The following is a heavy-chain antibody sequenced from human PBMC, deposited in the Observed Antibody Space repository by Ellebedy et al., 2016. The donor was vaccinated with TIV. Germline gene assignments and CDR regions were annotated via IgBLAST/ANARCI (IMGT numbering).Heavy chain of an antibody. Sequence: AASVKVSCKASGYTFTSYGISWVRQAPGQGLEWMGWISAYNGSTNYAQKLQGRVTMTTDTSTSTAYMELRSLRSDDTAVYYCAREAVTTSHYYYGMDVWGQGTTVTVSS. CDR3: AREAVTTSHYYYGMDV. CDR2: ISAYNGST. V-gene: IGHV1-18*01. CDR1: GYTFTSYG. J-gene: IGHJ6*02. D-gene: IGHD4-17*01.